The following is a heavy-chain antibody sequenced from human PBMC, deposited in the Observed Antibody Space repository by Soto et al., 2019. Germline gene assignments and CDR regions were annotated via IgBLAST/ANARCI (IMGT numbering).Heavy chain of an antibody. J-gene: IGHJ4*02. D-gene: IGHD2-15*01. CDR2: ISAYNGNT. CDR3: ARWSPYCSGGSCQDY. Sequence: ASVKVSCKASGYTFTSYGISWVRQAPGQGLEWMGWISAYNGNTNYAQKLQGRVTMTTDTSTSTAYMELRSLRSDDTAVYYCARWSPYCSGGSCQDYWGQGTLVTVSS. V-gene: IGHV1-18*01. CDR1: GYTFTSYG.